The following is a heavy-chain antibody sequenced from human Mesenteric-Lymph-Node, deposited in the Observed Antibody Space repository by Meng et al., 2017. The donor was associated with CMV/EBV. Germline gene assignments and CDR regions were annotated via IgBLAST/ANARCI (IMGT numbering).Heavy chain of an antibody. V-gene: IGHV4-4*02. D-gene: IGHD6-13*01. J-gene: IGHJ4*02. Sequence: TVYGGSISSGNWGRWGRQPPGKGLEGIGEIFETGSTNYNPSLKRRLTISRDKSKNQFSLKLSSVTAADTAVYYCAKWRVAVAVVDYWGQGTLVTVSS. CDR3: AKWRVAVAVVDY. CDR1: GGSISSGNW. CDR2: IFETGST.